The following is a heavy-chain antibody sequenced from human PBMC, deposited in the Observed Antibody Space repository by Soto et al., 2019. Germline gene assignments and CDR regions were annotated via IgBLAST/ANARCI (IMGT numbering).Heavy chain of an antibody. V-gene: IGHV4-61*01. CDR1: GGSVSSGSYY. CDR2: IYYSGST. J-gene: IGHJ6*03. Sequence: SETLSLTCTVSGGSVSSGSYYWSWIRQPPGKGLEWIGYIYYSGSTNYNPSLKSRVTISVDTSKNQFSLKLSSVTAADTAVYYCARDLIVRGSSSYYMDVWGKGTTVTVSS. D-gene: IGHD6-6*01. CDR3: ARDLIVRGSSSYYMDV.